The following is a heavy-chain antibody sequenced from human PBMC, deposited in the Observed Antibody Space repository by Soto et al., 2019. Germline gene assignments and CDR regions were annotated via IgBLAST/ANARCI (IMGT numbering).Heavy chain of an antibody. V-gene: IGHV3-23*01. CDR1: GFTFSSYA. J-gene: IGHJ4*02. D-gene: IGHD5-18*01. Sequence: EVQLLESGGGLVQPGGSLRLSCAASGFTFSSYAMSWVRQAPGKGLEWVSAISGSGGSTYYADSVKGRFTISRDNSKNTLYLQMNSLRAEDTAVYYCTKDPYSYGYTDYWGQGTLVTVSS. CDR2: ISGSGGST. CDR3: TKDPYSYGYTDY.